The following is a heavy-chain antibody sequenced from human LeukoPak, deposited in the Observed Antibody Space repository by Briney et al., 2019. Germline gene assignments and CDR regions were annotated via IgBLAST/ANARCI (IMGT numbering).Heavy chain of an antibody. Sequence: GGSLRLSCAASGFTFDDYGMSWVRQAPGKGLEWVSGINWNGGSTGYADSVKGRFTISRDNAKNSLYLQMNSLRAEDTALYYCARESGNGYNLYLDYWGQGTLVTVSS. CDR3: ARESGNGYNLYLDY. J-gene: IGHJ4*02. D-gene: IGHD5-24*01. CDR1: GFTFDDYG. CDR2: INWNGGST. V-gene: IGHV3-20*04.